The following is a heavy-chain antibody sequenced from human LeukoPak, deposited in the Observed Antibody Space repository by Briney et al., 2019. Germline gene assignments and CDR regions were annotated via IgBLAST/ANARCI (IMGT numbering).Heavy chain of an antibody. Sequence: GGSLRLSCAAAGFTFSSYSMNWVRQAPGKGLEGVSYISSSGSTIYYADSVKGRFTISRDNAKNSLCLQMNSLRAEDTAVYYCAELGITMIGGVWGKGTTVTISS. CDR2: ISSSGSTI. V-gene: IGHV3-48*04. D-gene: IGHD3-10*02. CDR1: GFTFSSYS. J-gene: IGHJ6*04. CDR3: AELGITMIGGV.